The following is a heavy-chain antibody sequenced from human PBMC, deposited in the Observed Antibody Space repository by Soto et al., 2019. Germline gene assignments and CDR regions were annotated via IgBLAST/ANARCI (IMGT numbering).Heavy chain of an antibody. CDR2: VYPRDSDT. Sequence: GESLKISCKASGYIFIDYWIGWVRQMPGKGLEWMGIVYPRDSDTRYSPSFQGQVIISADRSTGTAFLQWRSLKASDTAMYYCASSSGSYYYYGMDVWGQGTTVTVSS. D-gene: IGHD1-26*01. J-gene: IGHJ6*02. V-gene: IGHV5-51*01. CDR3: ASSSGSYYYYGMDV. CDR1: GYIFIDYW.